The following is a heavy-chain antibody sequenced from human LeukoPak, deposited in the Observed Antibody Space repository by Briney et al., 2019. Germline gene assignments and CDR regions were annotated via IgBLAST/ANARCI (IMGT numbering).Heavy chain of an antibody. Sequence: GGSLRLSCATSGFTLSSYEMHWVRQAPGKGLEWVSSISSSDSTIYYADSVKGRFTISRDNAKNSLYLQMNSLRAEDTAAYYCARDYGGSSPFDYWGQGTLVTVSS. CDR1: GFTLSSYE. D-gene: IGHD4-23*01. V-gene: IGHV3-48*03. J-gene: IGHJ4*02. CDR3: ARDYGGSSPFDY. CDR2: ISSSDSTI.